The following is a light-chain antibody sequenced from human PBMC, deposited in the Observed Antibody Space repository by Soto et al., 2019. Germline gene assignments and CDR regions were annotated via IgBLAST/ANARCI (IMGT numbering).Light chain of an antibody. CDR2: DVS. J-gene: IGLJ1*01. Sequence: QSALTQPASLSGSPGQSLTISCTGTNSDVGGYNYVSSYQQHPGKAPKLMIYDVSNRPPGVSNRFSGSKSANTASLTISGLQAEDEADYYCSSHTSSSTSYVFGTGTKVTVL. CDR3: SSHTSSSTSYV. CDR1: NSDVGGYNY. V-gene: IGLV2-14*01.